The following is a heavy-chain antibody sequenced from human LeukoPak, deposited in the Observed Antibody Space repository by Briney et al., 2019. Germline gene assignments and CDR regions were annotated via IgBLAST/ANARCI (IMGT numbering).Heavy chain of an antibody. Sequence: SETLSLTCIVSGGSISSCYWSWIRQPPGKGLEWIGYLYYSGSTNYNPSLKSRFTISVDTSKNQFSLKLSSVTAADTAVYYCARTRGAGVDAFDIWGQGTMVAVSS. CDR2: LYYSGST. CDR1: GGSISSCY. V-gene: IGHV4-59*01. CDR3: ARTRGAGVDAFDI. J-gene: IGHJ3*02. D-gene: IGHD3-10*01.